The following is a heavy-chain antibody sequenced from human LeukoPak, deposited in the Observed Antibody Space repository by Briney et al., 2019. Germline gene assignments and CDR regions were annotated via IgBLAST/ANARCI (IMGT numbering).Heavy chain of an antibody. Sequence: SETLSLTCTVSGGSISSRSYYWGWIRQPPGKGLEWIASIYYSGSTYYNPSLKSRVTMSIDTSKNQFSLRLISVTAADTAVYYCARQTGSGLFILQGGQGTLVTVSS. J-gene: IGHJ4*02. CDR1: GGSISSRSYY. V-gene: IGHV4-39*07. CDR2: IYYSGST. D-gene: IGHD3/OR15-3a*01. CDR3: ARQTGSGLFILQ.